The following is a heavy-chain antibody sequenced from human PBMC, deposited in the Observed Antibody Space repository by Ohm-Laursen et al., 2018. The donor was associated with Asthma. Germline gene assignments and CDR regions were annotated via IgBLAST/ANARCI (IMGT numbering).Heavy chain of an antibody. V-gene: IGHV3-21*04. J-gene: IGHJ3*02. Sequence: GSLRLSCAASGYSFSLYSIHWIRQAPGKGLQWVASISTASTFIYYADSVRGRFTISRDNSKNTLYLQMNSLRAEDTAVYYCAKDPREMATMSAAFDIWGQGTMVTVSS. CDR3: AKDPREMATMSAAFDI. CDR1: GYSFSLYS. CDR2: ISTASTFI. D-gene: IGHD5-24*01.